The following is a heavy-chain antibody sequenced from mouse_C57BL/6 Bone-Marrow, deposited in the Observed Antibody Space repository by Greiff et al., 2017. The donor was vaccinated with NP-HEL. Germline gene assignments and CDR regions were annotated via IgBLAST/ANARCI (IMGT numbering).Heavy chain of an antibody. J-gene: IGHJ4*01. D-gene: IGHD1-1*01. CDR1: GYTFTSYG. CDR3: ARSALNYYGSSCYYYAMDY. V-gene: IGHV1-81*01. Sequence: VKLVESGAELARPGASVKLSCKASGYTFTSYGISWVKQRTGQGLEWIGEIYPRSGNTYYNEKFKGKATLTADKSSSTAYMELRSLTSEDSAVYFCARSALNYYGSSCYYYAMDYGGQGTSVTVSA. CDR2: IYPRSGNT.